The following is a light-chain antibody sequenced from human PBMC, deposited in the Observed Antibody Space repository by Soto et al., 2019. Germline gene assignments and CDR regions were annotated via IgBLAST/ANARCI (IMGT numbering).Light chain of an antibody. CDR2: DAS. CDR3: QQYNSYST. Sequence: DIQMTQSPSTLSASVGDRVTITCRASQSISSWLAWYQQKPGKAPKLLICDASSLESGVPSRLSGSGSGTEFTLTISSLQPDDFATYYCQQYNSYSTFGQGTKV. V-gene: IGKV1-5*01. J-gene: IGKJ1*01. CDR1: QSISSW.